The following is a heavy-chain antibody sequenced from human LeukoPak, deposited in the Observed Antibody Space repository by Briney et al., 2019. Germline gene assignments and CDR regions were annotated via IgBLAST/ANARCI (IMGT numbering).Heavy chain of an antibody. CDR2: INHSGST. V-gene: IGHV4-34*01. CDR1: GGSFSGYY. CDR3: ASQGNYYYGSGIYFQH. Sequence: PSETLSLTCAVYGGSFSGYYWSWLRQPPGKGLEWIGEINHSGSTNYNPSLMSRVTISVDTSKNQFSLKLSSVTPADTAVYYCASQGNYYYGSGIYFQHWGQGTLVTVSS. D-gene: IGHD3-10*01. J-gene: IGHJ1*01.